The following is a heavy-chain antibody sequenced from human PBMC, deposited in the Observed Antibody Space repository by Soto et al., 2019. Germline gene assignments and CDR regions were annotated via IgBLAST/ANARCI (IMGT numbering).Heavy chain of an antibody. D-gene: IGHD3-22*01. CDR3: ARRVHYYDSSGSFTAFDY. V-gene: IGHV1-18*01. CDR1: GYTFISYG. Sequence: QVQLVQSGAEVKKPGASVKVSCKASGYTFISYGISWVRQAPGQGLEWMGWISGYNGNTNYAQKLQGRVTMTTDTSTSTVYMELRSLRSDDTAVYYCARRVHYYDSSGSFTAFDYWGQGTLVTVSS. J-gene: IGHJ4*02. CDR2: ISGYNGNT.